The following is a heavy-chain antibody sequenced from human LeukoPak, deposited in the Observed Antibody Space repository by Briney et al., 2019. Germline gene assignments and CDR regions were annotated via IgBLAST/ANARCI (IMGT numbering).Heavy chain of an antibody. CDR2: INRSGST. CDR1: GGSFRGYY. D-gene: IGHD3-3*01. Sequence: SVTLSLTYAVYGGSFRGYYWIWTRQPPAEGRVWRVEINRSGSTNYNPYIKNRDTIPVDTSKNQFSMNITSRTAADTAVYYCAGGSNCDFWSGYYYYYYGMDVWGQGTTVTVSS. V-gene: IGHV4-34*01. CDR3: AGGSNCDFWSGYYYYYYGMDV. J-gene: IGHJ6*02.